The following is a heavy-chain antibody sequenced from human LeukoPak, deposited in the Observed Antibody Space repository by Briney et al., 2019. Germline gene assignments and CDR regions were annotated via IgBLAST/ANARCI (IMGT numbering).Heavy chain of an antibody. CDR2: INHSGST. J-gene: IGHJ3*02. V-gene: IGHV4-34*01. D-gene: IGHD1-26*01. CDR3: ARLGYSGSYYERTFDI. CDR1: GGSFNGYY. Sequence: SETLSLTCAVYGGSFNGYYWSWIRQPPGKGLEWIGEINHSGSTNYNPSLKSRVTVSVDTSKNQFSLKLSSVTAADTAVYYCARLGYSGSYYERTFDIWGQGTMVTVSS.